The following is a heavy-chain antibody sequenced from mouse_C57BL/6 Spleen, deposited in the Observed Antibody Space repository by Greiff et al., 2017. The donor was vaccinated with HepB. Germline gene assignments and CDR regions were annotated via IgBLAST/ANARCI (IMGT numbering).Heavy chain of an antibody. CDR2: IYPGNSDT. V-gene: IGHV1-5*01. Sequence: VQLQQSGTVLARPGASVKMSCKTSGYTFTSYWMHWVKQRPGQGLEWIGAIYPGNSDTSYNQKFKGKAKLTAVTSASTAYMELSSLTNEDSAVYYCTRSYYYGSSPPFAYWGQGTLVTVSA. CDR1: GYTFTSYW. D-gene: IGHD1-1*01. CDR3: TRSYYYGSSPPFAY. J-gene: IGHJ3*01.